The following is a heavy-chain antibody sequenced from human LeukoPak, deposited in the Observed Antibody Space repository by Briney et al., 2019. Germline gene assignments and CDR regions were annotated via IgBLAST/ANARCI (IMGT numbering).Heavy chain of an antibody. CDR1: GFTVSSNY. D-gene: IGHD5-18*01. CDR2: IYSGGST. CDR3: ASPMGRGYSYGYFDY. V-gene: IGHV3-66*01. J-gene: IGHJ4*02. Sequence: SGGSLRLSCAASGFTVSSNYMSWVRQAPGKGLEWVSVIYSGGSTYYADSVKGRFTISRDNSKNTLYLQMNSLRAEDTAVYYCASPMGRGYSYGYFDYWGQGTLVTVSS.